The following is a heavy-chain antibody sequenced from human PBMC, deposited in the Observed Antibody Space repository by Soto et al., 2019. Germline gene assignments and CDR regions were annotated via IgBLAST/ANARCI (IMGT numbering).Heavy chain of an antibody. CDR1: GYTFTSHG. D-gene: IGHD5-12*01. Sequence: QVQLVQSGAEVKKPGASMKVSCKASGYTFTSHGISWVRQAPGQELEWMGWNNVYNVDTNYARKFQGRGSMTADSSSTTAYLELRSLRSDETAVYYCARDALVGTLLATIHFDQWGQGTLV. CDR3: ARDALVGTLLATIHFDQ. J-gene: IGHJ4*02. CDR2: NNVYNVDT. V-gene: IGHV1-18*04.